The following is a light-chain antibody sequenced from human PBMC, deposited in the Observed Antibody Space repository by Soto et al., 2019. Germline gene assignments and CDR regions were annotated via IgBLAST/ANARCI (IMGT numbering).Light chain of an antibody. CDR2: QDS. CDR1: KLGDKY. J-gene: IGLJ2*01. CDR3: QAWDSSTAV. Sequence: SYELTQPPSVSVSPGQTASITCSGDKLGDKYACWYQQKPGQSPVLVIYQDSKRPSGIPERFSGSNSGNTATQTISGTQAMDEADYYCQAWDSSTAVFGGGTKVTVL. V-gene: IGLV3-1*01.